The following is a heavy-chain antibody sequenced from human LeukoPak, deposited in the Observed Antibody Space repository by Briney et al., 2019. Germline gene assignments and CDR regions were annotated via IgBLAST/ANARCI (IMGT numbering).Heavy chain of an antibody. J-gene: IGHJ4*02. D-gene: IGHD1-7*01. V-gene: IGHV4-61*01. CDR2: IHYSGST. Sequence: SETLSLTRTVSGGSASGGNYYCSWIRQSPGKGLEWIGYIHYSGSTVYNPSLKSRVTMSIDTSKNQFSLNLSSATAADTAVYYCTRTGSTGGYWGQGTLVTVSS. CDR1: GGSASGGNYY. CDR3: TRTGSTGGY.